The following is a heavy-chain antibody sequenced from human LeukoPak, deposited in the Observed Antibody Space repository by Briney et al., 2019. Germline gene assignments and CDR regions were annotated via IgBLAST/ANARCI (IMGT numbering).Heavy chain of an antibody. CDR1: GFTFSSYA. Sequence: GGSLRLSCAASGFTFSSYAMHWVRQAPGKGLEWVAVISYDGSNKYYADSVKGRFTITRDNSKNTLYLQMNSLRAGDTAVYYCARDRGYSYGRGPAYGMDVWGKGTTVTVSS. D-gene: IGHD5-18*01. CDR3: ARDRGYSYGRGPAYGMDV. V-gene: IGHV3-30*04. CDR2: ISYDGSNK. J-gene: IGHJ6*04.